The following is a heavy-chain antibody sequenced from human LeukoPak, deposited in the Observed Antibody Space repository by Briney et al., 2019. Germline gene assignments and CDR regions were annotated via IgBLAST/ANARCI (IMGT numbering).Heavy chain of an antibody. CDR1: GGSFSGYY. J-gene: IGHJ4*02. CDR3: ARVRRVFGVVPYKGYFDY. CDR2: INHSGST. D-gene: IGHD3-3*01. Sequence: SETLSLTCAVSGGSFSGYYWSWIRQPPGKGLEWIGEINHSGSTNYNPSLKSRVTISVDTSKNQFSLKLSSVTAADTAVYYCARVRRVFGVVPYKGYFDYWGQGTLVTVSS. V-gene: IGHV4-34*01.